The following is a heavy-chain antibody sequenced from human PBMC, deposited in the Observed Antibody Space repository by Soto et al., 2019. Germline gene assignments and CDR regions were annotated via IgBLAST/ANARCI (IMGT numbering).Heavy chain of an antibody. D-gene: IGHD5-12*01. CDR2: IIPILNVT. V-gene: IGHV1-69*02. CDR1: GGTFSRYT. Sequence: QVQLVQSGAEVKKPGSSVKVSCKASGGTFSRYTISWVRQAPGQGLEWMGRIIPILNVTKYAQKFQGRVTITADKSTSTAYMELSSLRSEDTAVYYCATIAPYSCYDLTYWGQGSLVTVSS. J-gene: IGHJ4*02. CDR3: ATIAPYSCYDLTY.